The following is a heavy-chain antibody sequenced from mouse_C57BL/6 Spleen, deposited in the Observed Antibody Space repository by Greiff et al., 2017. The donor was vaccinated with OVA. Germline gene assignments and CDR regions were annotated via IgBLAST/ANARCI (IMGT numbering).Heavy chain of an antibody. CDR3: AREGDYSNSYWYFDV. CDR2: IYPGDGDT. CDR1: GYAFSSSW. D-gene: IGHD2-5*01. Sequence: VQLQQSGPELVKPGASVKISCKASGYAFSSSWMNWVKQRPGKGLEWIGRIYPGDGDTNYNGKFKGKATLTADKSSSTAYMQLSSLTSEDSAVYFCAREGDYSNSYWYFDVWGTGTTVTVSS. V-gene: IGHV1-82*01. J-gene: IGHJ1*03.